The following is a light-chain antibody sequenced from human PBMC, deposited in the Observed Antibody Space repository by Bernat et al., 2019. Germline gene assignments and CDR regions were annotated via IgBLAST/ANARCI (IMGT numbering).Light chain of an antibody. V-gene: IGLV2-14*03. CDR2: DVS. CDR1: SSDVGAYDY. J-gene: IGLJ1*01. CDR3: NSDTTTNTPSYV. Sequence: QSALTQPASVSGSPGQSIAISCIGTSSDVGAYDYVSWYQQHPGKAPKLMIYDVSNRPSGVSNRFSGSKSGNTASLTISRLQAEDEADYYCNSDTTTNTPSYVFGTGTKVTVL.